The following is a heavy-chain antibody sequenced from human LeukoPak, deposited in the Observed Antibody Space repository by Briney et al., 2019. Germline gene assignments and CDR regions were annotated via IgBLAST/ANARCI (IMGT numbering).Heavy chain of an antibody. CDR3: AGEPGPAITMVRGEVFDI. CDR2: IIPGFGTA. V-gene: IGHV1-69*13. Sequence: ASVKVSCKASGGTFSSYVISWVRQAPGQGLEWMGGIIPGFGTANYAQKFQGTVTITADVSATTVYMVLNSLRSEDTAVYYCAGEPGPAITMVRGEVFDIWGQGTMVIVSS. D-gene: IGHD3-10*01. CDR1: GGTFSSYV. J-gene: IGHJ3*02.